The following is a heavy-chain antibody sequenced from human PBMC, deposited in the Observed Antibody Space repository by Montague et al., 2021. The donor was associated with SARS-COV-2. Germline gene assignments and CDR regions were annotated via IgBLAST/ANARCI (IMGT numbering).Heavy chain of an antibody. D-gene: IGHD5-24*01. V-gene: IGHV3-30-3*01. CDR3: ARESSIDEKGMGLDY. J-gene: IGHJ4*02. Sequence: SLRLSCAASGFTFSSYGMHWVRQAPGKGLEWATLISYDGSNKYYVDSVKGRFTISRDNSKNTLYLQMSSLRAEDTAVYYCARESSIDEKGMGLDYWGQGTLVTVSS. CDR1: GFTFSSYG. CDR2: ISYDGSNK.